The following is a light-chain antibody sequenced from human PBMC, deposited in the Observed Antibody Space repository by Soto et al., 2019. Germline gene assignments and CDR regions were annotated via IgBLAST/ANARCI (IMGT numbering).Light chain of an antibody. J-gene: IGLJ1*01. CDR2: DVS. CDR1: SSDVGGYNY. Sequence: QSALTQPASVSGSPGQSITISCTGTSSDVGGYNYVPWYQQHPGKAPKLMIYDVSNRPSGVSNRFSGSKSANTASLTISGLQAEDEADYYCRSYTSSSTRVFGTGTKVTVL. CDR3: RSYTSSSTRV. V-gene: IGLV2-14*01.